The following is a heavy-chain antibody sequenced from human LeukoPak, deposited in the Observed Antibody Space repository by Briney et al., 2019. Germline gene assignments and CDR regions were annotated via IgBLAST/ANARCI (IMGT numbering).Heavy chain of an antibody. D-gene: IGHD2-21*02. CDR3: ARIPVVTAIPFDY. J-gene: IGHJ4*02. V-gene: IGHV3-21*04. CDR1: GFIFSSFS. CDR2: ISTSGGLSSI. Sequence: GGSLRLSCAASGFIFSSFSVNWVRQAPGKGLEWVSSISTSGGLSSIYYADSVKGRFTISRDNAENSLYLQMSNLRAEDTAVYFCARIPVVTAIPFDYWGQGTLVTVSS.